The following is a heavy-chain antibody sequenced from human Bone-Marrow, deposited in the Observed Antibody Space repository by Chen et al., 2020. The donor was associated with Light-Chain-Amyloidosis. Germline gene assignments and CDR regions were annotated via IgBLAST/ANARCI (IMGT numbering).Heavy chain of an antibody. CDR3: ASXXXTSDRCRSSSWVCFDC. D-gene: IGHD6-13*01. CDR1: GFIFSTYW. Sequence: VQLVXSGGGLVQSGGSLRLSCAASGFIFSTYWLTWVRQAPGKGLEWVANIEQDGSGKNYVDSVKGRFTISRDNAKNSLYLQMNDLRAXXXXXXXXASXXXTSDRCRSSSWVCFDCWGQGTTVTVSS. J-gene: IGHJ4*02. CDR2: IEQDGSGK. V-gene: IGHV3-7*01.